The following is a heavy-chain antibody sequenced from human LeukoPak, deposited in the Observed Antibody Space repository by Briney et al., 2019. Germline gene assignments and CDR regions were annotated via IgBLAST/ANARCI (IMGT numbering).Heavy chain of an antibody. D-gene: IGHD5-18*01. Sequence: QAGGSLRLSCSASGFSFSDYDMNWVRQAPGKGLEWVSYISSSGDTTYSADSVKGRFTVSRDNARNSLYLQMNSLRVEDTAVYYCARFEYRYGYADGFDIWGQGTMVTVSS. V-gene: IGHV3-48*01. CDR2: ISSSGDTT. CDR1: GFSFSDYD. CDR3: ARFEYRYGYADGFDI. J-gene: IGHJ3*02.